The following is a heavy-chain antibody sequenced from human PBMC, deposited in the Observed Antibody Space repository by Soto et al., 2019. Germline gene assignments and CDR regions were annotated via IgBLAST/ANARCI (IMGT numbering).Heavy chain of an antibody. Sequence: PGESLKISCKGPGYSFTSYWIGWVRQMPGKGLEWMGIIYPGDSDTRYSPSFQGQVTISADKSISTAYLQWSSLKASDTAMYYCARQTAMVQRYYYYGMDVWGQGTTVTVSS. J-gene: IGHJ6*02. CDR2: IYPGDSDT. CDR3: ARQTAMVQRYYYYGMDV. CDR1: GYSFTSYW. D-gene: IGHD5-18*01. V-gene: IGHV5-51*01.